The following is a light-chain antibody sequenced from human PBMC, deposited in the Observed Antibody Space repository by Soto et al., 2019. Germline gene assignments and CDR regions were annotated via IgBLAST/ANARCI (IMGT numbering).Light chain of an antibody. J-gene: IGKJ4*01. CDR3: QQRSDWPST. CDR1: QSVSSY. CDR2: DAS. Sequence: EIVLTQSPATLSLSPGERATLSCRASQSVSSYLAWYQQKPDQAPRLLIYDASNRATGIPARFSSSGSGTDFTLTISSLEPDDFAVYYCQQRSDWPSTFGGGTKVQIK. V-gene: IGKV3-11*01.